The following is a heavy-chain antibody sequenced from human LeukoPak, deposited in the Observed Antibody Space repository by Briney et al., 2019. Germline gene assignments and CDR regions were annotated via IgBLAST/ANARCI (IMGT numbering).Heavy chain of an antibody. D-gene: IGHD6-19*01. CDR2: INAGNGNT. CDR1: GYTFTSYA. Sequence: ASVEVSCKASGYTFTSYAMHWVRQAPGQRLEWMGWINAGNGNTKYSQKFQGRVTITRDTSASTAYMELSSLRSEDTAVYYCARDRVDLHSSGWRRGWFDPWGQGTLVTVSS. CDR3: ARDRVDLHSSGWRRGWFDP. J-gene: IGHJ5*02. V-gene: IGHV1-3*01.